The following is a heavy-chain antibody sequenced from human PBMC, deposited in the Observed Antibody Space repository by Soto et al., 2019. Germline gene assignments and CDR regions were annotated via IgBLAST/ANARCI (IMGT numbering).Heavy chain of an antibody. CDR1: VGSIRGGYYY. Sequence: PETQSLMSTVFVGSIRGGYYYWGWIRQPPGKGLEWIGYLYYSGTTNYNPSLKSRAAISIDTSKSQYALKVNSVTSADTAVYYCAREDRAHDLPFDPCSQGILVAISA. D-gene: IGHD5-18*01. J-gene: IGHJ5*02. CDR2: LYYSGTT. V-gene: IGHV4-61*01. CDR3: AREDRAHDLPFDP.